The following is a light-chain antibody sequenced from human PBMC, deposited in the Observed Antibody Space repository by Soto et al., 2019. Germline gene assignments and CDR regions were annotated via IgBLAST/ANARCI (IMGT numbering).Light chain of an antibody. CDR2: VVD. CDR3: NSYTSSNTFV. CDR1: SSDVGGYNY. J-gene: IGLJ1*01. V-gene: IGLV2-14*01. Sequence: SALTQPASVSGSPGQSITISCTGTSSDVGGYNYVSWYQQYPGKAPKLLMYVVDNRPSGVSSRFSGSKSGNTASLTISGLQSEDEAEYYCNSYTSSNTFVFGTGTKLTVL.